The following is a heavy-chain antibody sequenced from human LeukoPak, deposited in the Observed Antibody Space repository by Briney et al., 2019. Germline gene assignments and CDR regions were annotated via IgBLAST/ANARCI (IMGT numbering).Heavy chain of an antibody. D-gene: IGHD3-10*01. Sequence: PGRSLRLSCAASGFTFRIHGMHWVRQAPGKGLEWVAVIWYDGSNKYYADSVKGRFTISRDNSKNTLYLEMNSLRAEDTAVYYCARDRRGSENYHYFDYWGQGTLVTVSS. J-gene: IGHJ4*02. CDR3: ARDRRGSENYHYFDY. CDR1: GFTFRIHG. CDR2: IWYDGSNK. V-gene: IGHV3-33*01.